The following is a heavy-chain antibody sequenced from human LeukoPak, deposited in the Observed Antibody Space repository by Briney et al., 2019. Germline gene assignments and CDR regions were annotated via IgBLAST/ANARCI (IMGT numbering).Heavy chain of an antibody. CDR1: GFTFSNHG. D-gene: IGHD5-12*01. V-gene: IGHV3-33*01. CDR3: AMYSGSNWELDY. J-gene: IGHJ4*02. Sequence: GGSLRLSCAVSGFTFSNHGMYCVRQAPGKGLEWDAIICYDGSKKYYGDSVKGRFTVSRDNSKNTLYLQMNSLRAEDTAVYYCAMYSGSNWELDYWGQGTLVTVSS. CDR2: ICYDGSKK.